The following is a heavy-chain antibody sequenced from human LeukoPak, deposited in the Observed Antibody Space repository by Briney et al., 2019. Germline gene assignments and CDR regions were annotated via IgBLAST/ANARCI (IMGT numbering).Heavy chain of an antibody. Sequence: GGSLRLSCAASGFTFSSYTMNWVRQAPGKGLEWLSYISSSGSTIYYADSVKGRFTISRDNAKNILYLQMNSLRAEDTAVYYCAKDRDDSSGFYHDYWGQGTLLTVSS. CDR3: AKDRDDSSGFYHDY. V-gene: IGHV3-48*01. CDR1: GFTFSSYT. CDR2: ISSSGSTI. D-gene: IGHD3-22*01. J-gene: IGHJ4*02.